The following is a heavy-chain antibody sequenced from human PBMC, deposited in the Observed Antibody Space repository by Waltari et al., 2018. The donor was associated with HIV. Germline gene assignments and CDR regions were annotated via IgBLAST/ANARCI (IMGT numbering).Heavy chain of an antibody. CDR1: GFTASSNY. D-gene: IGHD6-13*01. J-gene: IGHJ5*02. V-gene: IGHV3-66*02. Sequence: EVQLVESGGGLVQPGGSLRLSCAASGFTASSNYMSWVRQAPGKGLEWVSVIYSGGSTYYADSVKGRFTISRDNSKNTLYLQMNSLRAEDTAVYYCARGIIAAAGNWFDPWGQGTLVTVSS. CDR3: ARGIIAAAGNWFDP. CDR2: IYSGGST.